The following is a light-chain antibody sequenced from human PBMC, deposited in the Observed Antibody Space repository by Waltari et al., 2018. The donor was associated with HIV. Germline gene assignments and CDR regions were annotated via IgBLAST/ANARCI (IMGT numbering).Light chain of an antibody. CDR1: SSDVGSHNL. CDR2: EVI. V-gene: IGLV2-23*02. Sequence: QSALTQPASVSGSPGQSITISCTATSSDVGSHNLVSWYQHHPGTAPKLIIYEVIKRPSGVSHRFSGSSSGNTASLTISGLQAEDEADYYCCSFADTNTWVFGGGTKVTVL. J-gene: IGLJ3*02. CDR3: CSFADTNTWV.